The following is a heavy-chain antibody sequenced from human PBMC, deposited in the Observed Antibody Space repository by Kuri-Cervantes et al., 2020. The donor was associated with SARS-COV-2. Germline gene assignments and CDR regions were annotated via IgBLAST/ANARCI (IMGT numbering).Heavy chain of an antibody. CDR2: IYYSGST. CDR3: ARRICSSTSCYYYNWFDP. D-gene: IGHD2-2*01. V-gene: IGHV4-59*12. Sequence: SETLSLTCTVSGGPISSYYWSWIRQPPGKGLEWIGYIYYSGSTNYNPSLKSRVTISVDTSKNQFSLKLSSVTAADTAVYYCARRICSSTSCYYYNWFDPWGQGTLVTVSS. J-gene: IGHJ5*02. CDR1: GGPISSYY.